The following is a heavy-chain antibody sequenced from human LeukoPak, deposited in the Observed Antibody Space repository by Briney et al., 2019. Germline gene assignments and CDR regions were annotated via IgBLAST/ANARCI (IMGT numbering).Heavy chain of an antibody. V-gene: IGHV3-20*04. CDR1: GFTFDDYG. Sequence: PGGSLRLSCAASGFTFDDYGMSWVRQAPGRGLEWVSFINWNGVSTDYADSVKGRFTISRDNAKNSLYLQMSSLRVEDTALYYCAREDGSSSGGSCYQHWGQGTLVTVSS. D-gene: IGHD2-15*01. CDR3: AREDGSSSGGSCYQH. J-gene: IGHJ1*01. CDR2: INWNGVST.